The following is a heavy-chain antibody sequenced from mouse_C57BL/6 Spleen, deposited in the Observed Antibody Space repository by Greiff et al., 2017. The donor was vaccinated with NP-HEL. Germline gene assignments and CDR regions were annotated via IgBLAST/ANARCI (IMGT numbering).Heavy chain of an antibody. J-gene: IGHJ2*01. Sequence: EVKLMESGPELVKPGASVKISCKASGYTFTDYYMNWVKQSHGKSLEWIGDINPNNGGTSYNQKFKGKATLTVDKSSSTAYMELRSLTSEDSAVYYCARSETSYFDYWGQGTTLTVSS. CDR2: INPNNGGT. CDR1: GYTFTDYY. CDR3: ARSETSYFDY. V-gene: IGHV1-26*01.